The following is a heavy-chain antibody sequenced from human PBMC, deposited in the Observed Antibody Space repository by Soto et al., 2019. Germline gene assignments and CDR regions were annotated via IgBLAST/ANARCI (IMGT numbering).Heavy chain of an antibody. V-gene: IGHV1-2*02. Sequence: ASVKVSCKASGYTFTGYYMHWVRQAPGQGLEWMGWINPNSGGTNYAQKFQGRVTMTRDTSISTAYMELSRLRSDDTAVYYCARAYSSSWYLYYYYGMDVWGQGTTVTVSS. CDR3: ARAYSSSWYLYYYYGMDV. D-gene: IGHD6-13*01. CDR1: GYTFTGYY. CDR2: INPNSGGT. J-gene: IGHJ6*02.